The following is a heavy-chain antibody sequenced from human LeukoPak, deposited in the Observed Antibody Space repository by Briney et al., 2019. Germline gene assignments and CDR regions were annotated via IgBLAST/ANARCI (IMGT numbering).Heavy chain of an antibody. CDR3: GRVAGGVTGY. CDR1: GGSISSVDYY. J-gene: IGHJ4*02. CDR2: IYYSGST. Sequence: SQTLSLTCTVSGGSISSVDYYWSWIRQPPGKGLEWVGYIYYSGSTYYNPSLKSRVTMSVDTSKNQFSLKLNSVTAADTAVYYCGRVAGGVTGYWGQGTLVTVSS. D-gene: IGHD2-21*02. V-gene: IGHV4-30-4*01.